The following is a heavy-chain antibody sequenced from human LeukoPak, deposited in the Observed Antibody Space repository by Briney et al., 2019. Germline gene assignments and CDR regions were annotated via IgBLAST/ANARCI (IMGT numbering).Heavy chain of an antibody. D-gene: IGHD3-10*01. Sequence: ASVKVSCKASGYTFTSYGISWVRQAPGQGREWMGWISAYNGNTNYAQKLQGRVTMTTDTSTSTAYMELRSLRSDDTAVYYCARGSITMVRGFYWFDPWGQGTLVTVSS. J-gene: IGHJ5*02. CDR2: ISAYNGNT. V-gene: IGHV1-18*04. CDR3: ARGSITMVRGFYWFDP. CDR1: GYTFTSYG.